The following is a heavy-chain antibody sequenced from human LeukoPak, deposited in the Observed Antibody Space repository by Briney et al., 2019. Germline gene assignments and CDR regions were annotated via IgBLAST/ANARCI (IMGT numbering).Heavy chain of an antibody. CDR3: ARDPGYYYDTRGPALGY. Sequence: SGTLSLTCTVSGGSISSYYWSWIRQPPGKGLEWIGYIYYSGSTNYNPSLKSRVTISVDTSKNQFSLKLSSVTAADTAVYYCARDPGYYYDTRGPALGYWGQGTLVTVSS. CDR1: GGSISSYY. D-gene: IGHD3-22*01. J-gene: IGHJ4*02. CDR2: IYYSGST. V-gene: IGHV4-59*01.